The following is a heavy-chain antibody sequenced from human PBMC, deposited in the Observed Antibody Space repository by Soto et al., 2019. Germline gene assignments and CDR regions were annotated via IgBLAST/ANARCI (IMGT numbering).Heavy chain of an antibody. J-gene: IGHJ4*02. D-gene: IGHD3-9*01. CDR3: AHKGPEDWPLDY. CDR1: GFSLSTSGVR. CDR2: IYWDDDK. Sequence: QITLKESGPTLVKPTQTLTLTCTFSGFSLSTSGVRVGWIRQSPGKALEWLAVIYWDDDKRYSPSLKSRLSITKDTSKNQVVLTMTNMDPVDTATYYCAHKGPEDWPLDYWGQGTLVTVSS. V-gene: IGHV2-5*02.